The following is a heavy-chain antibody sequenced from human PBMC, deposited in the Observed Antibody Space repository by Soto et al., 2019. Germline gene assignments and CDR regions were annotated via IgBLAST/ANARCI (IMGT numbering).Heavy chain of an antibody. D-gene: IGHD3-22*01. CDR3: ARNYYDSSDRDYLDY. CDR2: INPITGGT. V-gene: IGHV1-2*02. CDR1: GYTFTSYY. Sequence: GASVKVSCKASGYTFTSYYIHWVRQAPVQGLEWMGWINPITGGTNYAPKFQGRVTMTRDTSITTAYMELSRLRSDDTAVYYCARNYYDSSDRDYLDYWGQETPVTVSS. J-gene: IGHJ4*02.